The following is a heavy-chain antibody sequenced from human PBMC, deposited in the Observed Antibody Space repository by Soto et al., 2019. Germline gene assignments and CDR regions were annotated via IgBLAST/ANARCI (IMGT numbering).Heavy chain of an antibody. J-gene: IGHJ6*02. CDR2: ISSSSSTI. CDR1: GFTFSSYS. Sequence: EVQLVESGGGLVQPGGSLRLSCAASGFTFSSYSMNWVRQAPGKGLEWVSYISSSSSTIYYADSVKGRFTISRDNAKNSLYPQMNSLRDEDTAVYYCARDPPYSSGDPLEYYYYYYGMDVWGQGTTVTVSS. V-gene: IGHV3-48*02. D-gene: IGHD6-19*01. CDR3: ARDPPYSSGDPLEYYYYYYGMDV.